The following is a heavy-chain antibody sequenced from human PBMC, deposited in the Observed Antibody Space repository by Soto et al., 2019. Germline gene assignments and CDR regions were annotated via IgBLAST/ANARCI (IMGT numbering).Heavy chain of an antibody. D-gene: IGHD2-2*01. Sequence: EVQLLESGGGLVQPGGSLRLSCAASGFTFSTYAMNWVRQAPGKGLEWVSTISGSGGSTSYADSVKGRFTISRDNSKNSMYLQMSSLRAEDTAIYFCAKLSNTYLYCTSTSCPYEELWGQGTLVTVSS. CDR1: GFTFSTYA. CDR3: AKLSNTYLYCTSTSCPYEEL. V-gene: IGHV3-23*01. J-gene: IGHJ4*02. CDR2: ISGSGGST.